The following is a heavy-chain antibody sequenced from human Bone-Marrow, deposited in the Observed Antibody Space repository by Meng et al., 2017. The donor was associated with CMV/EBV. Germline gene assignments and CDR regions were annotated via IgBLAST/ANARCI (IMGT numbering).Heavy chain of an antibody. CDR3: ARPIGSFRFDP. J-gene: IGHJ5*02. D-gene: IGHD3-22*01. Sequence: ASVKVSCKASGGTFSSYAISWVRQAPGQGLEWMGWINPNSGGPTYARKFQGRVTMTRDTSISTAYMELSRLRSDDTAVYYCARPIGSFRFDPWGQGTLVTVSS. CDR1: GGTFSSYA. CDR2: INPNSGGP. V-gene: IGHV1-2*02.